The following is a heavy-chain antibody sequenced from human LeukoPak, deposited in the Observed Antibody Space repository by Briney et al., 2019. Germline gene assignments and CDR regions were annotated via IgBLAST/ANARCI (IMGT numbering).Heavy chain of an antibody. V-gene: IGHV4-59*01. CDR3: ARTSSSGWSENYFDY. Sequence: KPSETLSLTCTVSGGSISSYYWSWIRQPPGKGLEWIGYIYYSGSTNYNPSLKSRVTISVDTSKNQFSLKLSSVTAADTAVYYCARTSSSGWSENYFDYWGQGTLVTVSS. J-gene: IGHJ4*02. CDR2: IYYSGST. D-gene: IGHD6-19*01. CDR1: GGSISSYY.